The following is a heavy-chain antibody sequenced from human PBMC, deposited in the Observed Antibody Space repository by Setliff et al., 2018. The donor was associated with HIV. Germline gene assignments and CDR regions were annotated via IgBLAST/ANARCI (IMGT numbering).Heavy chain of an antibody. Sequence: GGSLRLSCAASGFTFSSYWMSWVRQAPGKGLEYVAIIKEDGSEKYYVDSVKGRFTTSRDNSKNSLYLEMNSLRAEDTAVYYCVALSVRTNPVYGVISTRFDPWGRGTLVTVSS. V-gene: IGHV3-7*03. CDR3: VALSVRTNPVYGVISTRFDP. J-gene: IGHJ5*02. D-gene: IGHD2-8*01. CDR2: IKEDGSEK. CDR1: GFTFSSYW.